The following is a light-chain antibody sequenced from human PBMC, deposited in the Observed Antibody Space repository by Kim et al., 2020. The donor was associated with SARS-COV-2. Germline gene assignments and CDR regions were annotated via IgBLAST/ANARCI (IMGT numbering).Light chain of an antibody. CDR3: CSYAGSYV. CDR1: SSDVGGYNY. V-gene: IGLV2-11*01. Sequence: SALTQPRSVSGSPGQSVTISYTGTSSDVGGYNYVSWYQQHPGKAPKLMIYDVSKRPSGVPDRFSGSKSGNTASLTISGLQAEDEADYYCCSYAGSYVFGTGTKGSVL. CDR2: DVS. J-gene: IGLJ1*01.